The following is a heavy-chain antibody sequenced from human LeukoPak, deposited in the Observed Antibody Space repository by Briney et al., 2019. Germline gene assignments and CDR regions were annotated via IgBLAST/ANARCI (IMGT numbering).Heavy chain of an antibody. Sequence: GASVKVSCKASGGTFSSYAISWVRQAPGQGLEWMGGINPNSGGTNYAQKFQGRVTMTRDTSISTAYMELSRLGSDDTAVYYCARDFFRSMYYYDSSGYSNRDYWGQGTLVTVSS. CDR1: GGTFSSYA. D-gene: IGHD3-22*01. CDR2: INPNSGGT. J-gene: IGHJ4*02. CDR3: ARDFFRSMYYYDSSGYSNRDY. V-gene: IGHV1-2*02.